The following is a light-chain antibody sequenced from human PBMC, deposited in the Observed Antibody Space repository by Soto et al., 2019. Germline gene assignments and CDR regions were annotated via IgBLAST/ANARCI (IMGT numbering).Light chain of an antibody. CDR2: GAS. CDR3: PQYGSSPYT. J-gene: IGKJ2*01. Sequence: EIVLTQSPGTLSLSPGERAILSSRASQTFTSNYLAWYRHRRGQAPSLLIYGASSRATGIPDRFSGSGSGTDFTLIISGLEPEDSAVYYCPQYGSSPYTFGQGTKLEI. V-gene: IGKV3-20*01. CDR1: QTFTSNY.